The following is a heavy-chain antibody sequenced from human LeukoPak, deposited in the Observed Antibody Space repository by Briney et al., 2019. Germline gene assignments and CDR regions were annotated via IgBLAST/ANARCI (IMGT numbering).Heavy chain of an antibody. CDR3: AAQITMIVQGQYYFDY. Sequence: ASVKVSCKVSGYTLTELSMHWVRQAPGKGLEWMGGFDPEDGETIYAQKFQGRVTMTEDTSTDTAYMELSSLRSEDTAVYYCAAQITMIVQGQYYFDYWGQGTLVTVSS. D-gene: IGHD3-22*01. CDR2: FDPEDGET. V-gene: IGHV1-24*01. J-gene: IGHJ4*02. CDR1: GYTLTELS.